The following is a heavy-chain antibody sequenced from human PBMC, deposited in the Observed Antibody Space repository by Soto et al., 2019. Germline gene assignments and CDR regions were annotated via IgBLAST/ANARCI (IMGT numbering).Heavy chain of an antibody. CDR2: ISSSSSYT. J-gene: IGHJ4*02. D-gene: IGHD1-26*01. Sequence: LRLSCAASGFTFSDYYMSWIRQAPGKGLEWVSYISSSSSYTNYADSVKGRFTISRDNAKNSLYLQMNSLRAEDTAVYYCARSPTLAYFDYWGQGTLVTVSS. CDR3: ARSPTLAYFDY. V-gene: IGHV3-11*06. CDR1: GFTFSDYY.